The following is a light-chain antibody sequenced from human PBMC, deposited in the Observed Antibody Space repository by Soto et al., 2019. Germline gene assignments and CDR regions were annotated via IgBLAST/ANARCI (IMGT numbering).Light chain of an antibody. CDR2: DVS. V-gene: IGLV2-11*01. Sequence: QSVLTQPRSVSGSPGQSVTISCTGTSSDVGAYNYVSWYQQHPGKAPKLIIYDVSKRPSGVPDRFSGSKSGNTASRTISGLLADDEADYYCCSYAGTYTLWVFGGGTKLPVL. CDR1: SSDVGAYNY. CDR3: CSYAGTYTLWV. J-gene: IGLJ3*02.